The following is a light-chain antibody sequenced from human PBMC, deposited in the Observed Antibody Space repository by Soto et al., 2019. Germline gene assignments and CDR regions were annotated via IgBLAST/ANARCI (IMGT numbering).Light chain of an antibody. CDR1: QSISSW. J-gene: IGKJ1*01. CDR2: AAS. Sequence: DIQMTQSPSTLSASVGDRVTITCRASQSISSWLAWYQQKPGRAPKLLIYAASTLQSGVPSRFSGSGSGTEFTLTISSLQPEDFATYYCQQATSFPRTFGQGTKVDSK. CDR3: QQATSFPRT. V-gene: IGKV1-12*01.